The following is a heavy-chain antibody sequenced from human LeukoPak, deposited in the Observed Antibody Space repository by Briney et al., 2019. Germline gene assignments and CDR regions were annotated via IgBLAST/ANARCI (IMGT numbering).Heavy chain of an antibody. J-gene: IGHJ3*02. CDR2: ISGSGGST. CDR1: GFTFSSYA. V-gene: IGHV3-23*01. Sequence: GGSLRLSCAASGFTFSSYAMSWVRQAPGKGLEWVSAISGSGGSTYYADSVKGRFTISRDNSKNTLELSSLRSEDTAVYYCARELNDAFDIWGQGTMVTVSS. CDR3: ARELNDAFDI.